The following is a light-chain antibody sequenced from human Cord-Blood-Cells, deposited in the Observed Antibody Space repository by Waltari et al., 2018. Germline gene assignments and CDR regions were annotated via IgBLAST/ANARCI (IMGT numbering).Light chain of an antibody. CDR1: ALPKKY. V-gene: IGLV3-10*01. CDR2: EDS. J-gene: IGLJ2*01. Sequence: SYELTQPPSVSVSPGQTARITCSGDALPKKYAYCYQQKSGQAPVLVIDEDSKRPSGIPERFSGSSSGTMATLTISGAQVEEEADYYCYSTDSSGNHVVFGGGTKLTVL. CDR3: YSTDSSGNHVV.